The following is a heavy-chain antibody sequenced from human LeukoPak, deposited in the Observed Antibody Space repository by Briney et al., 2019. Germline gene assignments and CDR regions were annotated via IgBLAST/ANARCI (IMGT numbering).Heavy chain of an antibody. D-gene: IGHD3-3*01. CDR1: GFTFNSYS. CDR3: ASEAPLWRSGTPREAFDI. CDR2: ISSSTYYI. J-gene: IGHJ3*02. Sequence: GGSLRLSCAASGFTFNSYSMNWVRQAPGKGLEWVSSISSSTYYIYYGDSVKGRFTVSRDNAKKSVFLQMNSLRADDTAVYYCASEAPLWRSGTPREAFDIWGQGTMVIVSS. V-gene: IGHV3-21*01.